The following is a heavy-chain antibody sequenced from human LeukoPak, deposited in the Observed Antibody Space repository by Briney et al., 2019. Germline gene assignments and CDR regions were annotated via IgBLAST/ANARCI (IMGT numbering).Heavy chain of an antibody. J-gene: IGHJ5*02. V-gene: IGHV3-21*01. D-gene: IGHD6-13*01. CDR3: ASFYSSSWYVFDP. Sequence: GGSLRLSCAASGFTFSSYSMNWVRQTPGKGLEWVSSISSSSSYIYYADSVKGRFTISRDNAKNSLYLQMNSLRAEDTAVYYCASFYSSSWYVFDPWGQGTLVTVSP. CDR1: GFTFSSYS. CDR2: ISSSSSYI.